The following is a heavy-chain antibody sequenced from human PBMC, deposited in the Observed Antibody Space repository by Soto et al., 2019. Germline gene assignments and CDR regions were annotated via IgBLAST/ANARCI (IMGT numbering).Heavy chain of an antibody. D-gene: IGHD3-3*01. CDR1: GYTFSIYA. V-gene: IGHV3-23*01. CDR3: AKGPIFGVENIYDY. J-gene: IGHJ4*02. Sequence: PGCSLRLCCAACGYTFSIYAVSWVRQAPGKGLEWVSSMSGAGRSSYDADSVKGRFTISRDNSKNTLYLQMNNLRAEDTALYYCAKGPIFGVENIYDYWRQGTLVTVSS. CDR2: MSGAGRSS.